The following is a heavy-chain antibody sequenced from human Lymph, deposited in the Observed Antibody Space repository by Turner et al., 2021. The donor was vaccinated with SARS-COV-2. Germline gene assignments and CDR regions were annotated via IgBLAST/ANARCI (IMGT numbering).Heavy chain of an antibody. V-gene: IGHV3-23*01. J-gene: IGHJ6*02. CDR3: ANLYPTVSWEFPYAMDV. Sequence: EVQLLESGGGLVQPGGSLRLSCAASGFTFNTYAMSWVRQAPGKGLEWGSTISGRGGSTDYADSVKGRFTISRDNSKNTLYLQMKSLRAEDTAVYYCANLYPTVSWEFPYAMDVWGQGTTVTVSS. D-gene: IGHD3-16*01. CDR1: GFTFNTYA. CDR2: ISGRGGST.